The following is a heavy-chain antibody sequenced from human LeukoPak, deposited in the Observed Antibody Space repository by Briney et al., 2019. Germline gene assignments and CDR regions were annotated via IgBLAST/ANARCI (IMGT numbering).Heavy chain of an antibody. V-gene: IGHV1-18*01. CDR2: ISAYNGNT. Sequence: ASVKVSCKASGYTFTSYGISWVRQAPGQGLEWMGWISAYNGNTNYAQKLQGRVTMTTDTSTSTAYMELRSLRSDDTAVYYCARDEINCSGGSCYGVPDYWGQGTLVTVSS. CDR3: ARDEINCSGGSCYGVPDY. D-gene: IGHD2-15*01. CDR1: GYTFTSYG. J-gene: IGHJ4*02.